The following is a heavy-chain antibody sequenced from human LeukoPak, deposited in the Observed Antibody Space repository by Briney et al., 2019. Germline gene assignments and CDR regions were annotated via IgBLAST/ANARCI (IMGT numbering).Heavy chain of an antibody. CDR3: ATSKVPYYYDSSGYSPRFDY. J-gene: IGHJ4*02. D-gene: IGHD3-22*01. Sequence: PSETLSLTCIVSGGSISSGGYYWSWIRQHPGRGLEGIGYIYYSGSTYYNPSLKSRVTISVDTSKNQFSLKLSSVTAADTAVYYCATSKVPYYYDSSGYSPRFDYWGQGTLVTVSS. V-gene: IGHV4-31*03. CDR1: GGSISSGGYY. CDR2: IYYSGST.